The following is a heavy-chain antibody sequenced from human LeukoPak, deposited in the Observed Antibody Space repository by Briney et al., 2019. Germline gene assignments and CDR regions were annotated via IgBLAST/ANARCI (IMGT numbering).Heavy chain of an antibody. V-gene: IGHV3-49*03. CDR1: GFTFGDYA. Sequence: GGSLRLSCTASGFTFGDYAMSWFRQAPGKGLEWVGFIRSKAYGGTTEYAASVKGRFTISRGDSKSIAYLQMNSLKTEDTAVYYCTRDPIYYDSSGYADAFDIWGQGTMVTVSS. J-gene: IGHJ3*02. D-gene: IGHD3-22*01. CDR3: TRDPIYYDSSGYADAFDI. CDR2: IRSKAYGGTT.